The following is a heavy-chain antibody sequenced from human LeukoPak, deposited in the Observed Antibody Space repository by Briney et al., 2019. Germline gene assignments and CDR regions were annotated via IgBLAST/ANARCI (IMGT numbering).Heavy chain of an antibody. J-gene: IGHJ4*02. CDR3: VGFYETY. Sequence: GGSLRLSCAASGNYWMHWVRQAPGKGLVWVSHINSDGSWTSYADSVKGRFTISKDNAKNTVYLQMNSLRAEDTAVYYCVGFYETYWGRGTLVTVSS. V-gene: IGHV3-74*01. CDR2: INSDGSWT. D-gene: IGHD2/OR15-2a*01. CDR1: GNYW.